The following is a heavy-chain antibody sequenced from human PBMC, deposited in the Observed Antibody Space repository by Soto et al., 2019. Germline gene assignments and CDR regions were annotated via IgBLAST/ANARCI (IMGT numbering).Heavy chain of an antibody. V-gene: IGHV3-21*01. CDR2: ISSSSSYI. CDR3: ARARGDFLDY. D-gene: IGHD3-16*01. J-gene: IGHJ4*02. Sequence: PGGSLRLSCAASGSTFSSYSMNWVRQAPGKGLEWVSSISSSSSYIYYADSVKGRFTISRDNAKNSLYLQMNSLRAEDTAVYYCARARGDFLDYWGQGTLVTVSS. CDR1: GSTFSSYS.